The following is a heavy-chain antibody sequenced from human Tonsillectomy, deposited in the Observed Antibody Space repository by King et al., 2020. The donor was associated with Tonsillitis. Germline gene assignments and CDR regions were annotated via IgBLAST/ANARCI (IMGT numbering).Heavy chain of an antibody. V-gene: IGHV4-59*11. J-gene: IGHJ4*02. CDR2: LYYSGST. CDR3: AGTRSSAFYYDF. Sequence: QVQLQESGPGLVKPSETLSLTCTVSGGSLSSHHWSWVRQSPGKGLECIGYLYYSGSTKYNPSLKSRVTISGDTAKNQFSLKLASVTAADTAVYFCAGTRSSAFYYDFWGQGSLVTVSS. D-gene: IGHD6-19*01. CDR1: GGSLSSHH.